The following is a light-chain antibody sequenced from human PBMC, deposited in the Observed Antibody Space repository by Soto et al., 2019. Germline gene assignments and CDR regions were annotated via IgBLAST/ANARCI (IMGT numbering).Light chain of an antibody. J-gene: IGKJ5*01. CDR1: QTIVYY. Sequence: EIVLTQSPATLSLSPGERATLSCRASQTIVYYLAWYQQKPGQAPRLLIYDTSTRATGIPARFSGSGSGTEFTLTISSLQSEDFAVYYCQQYSNWPPITFGQGTRLEIK. V-gene: IGKV3-15*01. CDR2: DTS. CDR3: QQYSNWPPIT.